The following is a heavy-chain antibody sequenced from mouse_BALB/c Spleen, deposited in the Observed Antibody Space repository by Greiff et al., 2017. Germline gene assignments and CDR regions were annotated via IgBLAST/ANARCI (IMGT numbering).Heavy chain of an antibody. J-gene: IGHJ3*01. CDR3: ARGYYDYDEDFAY. CDR1: GFTIKDTY. CDR2: IDPANGNT. Sequence: EVQLQQSGAELVKPGASVKLSCTASGFTIKDTYMHWVKQRPEQGLEWIGRIDPANGNTKYDPKFQGKATITADTSSNTAYLQLSSLTSEDTAVYYCARGYYDYDEDFAYWGQGTLVTVSA. D-gene: IGHD2-4*01. V-gene: IGHV14-3*02.